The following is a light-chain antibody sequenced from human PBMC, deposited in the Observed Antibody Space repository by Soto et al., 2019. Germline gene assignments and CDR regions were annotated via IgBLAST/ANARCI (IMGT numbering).Light chain of an antibody. CDR3: TSYSRYRVLV. CDR1: SSDIGGYKY. J-gene: IGLJ3*02. Sequence: QSVLTQPASVSGSLGPSITISCTGTSSDIGGYKYVSWYQQHPGKAPKLIIFEVSNRPSGVSDRFSGSNSGNTASLTISGLQAEDEADYYCTSYSRYRVLVFGGGTKVTVL. V-gene: IGLV2-14*01. CDR2: EVS.